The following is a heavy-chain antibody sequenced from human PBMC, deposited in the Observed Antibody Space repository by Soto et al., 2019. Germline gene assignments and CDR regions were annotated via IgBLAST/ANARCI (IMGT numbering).Heavy chain of an antibody. J-gene: IGHJ6*03. CDR1: GFTFSSYS. D-gene: IGHD3-9*01. Sequence: GSLRLSCAASGFTFSSYSMNWVRQAPGKGLEWVSSISSSSYIYYADSVKGRFTISRDNAKNSLYLQMNSLRAEDTAVYYCARDHYYVILTGYLPQNYYYYYMDVWGEGTTVTVSS. CDR3: ARDHYYVILTGYLPQNYYYYYMDV. CDR2: ISSSSYI. V-gene: IGHV3-21*01.